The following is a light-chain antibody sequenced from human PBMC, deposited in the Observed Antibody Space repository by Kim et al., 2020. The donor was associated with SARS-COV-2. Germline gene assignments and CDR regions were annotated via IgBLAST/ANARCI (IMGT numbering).Light chain of an antibody. CDR3: SPRDRNENLI. V-gene: IGLV3-19*01. CDR2: GKN. J-gene: IGLJ2*01. Sequence: SSELTQDPAVSVALGQTVRITCQGDSLRSYYATWYQQKPGQAPILVIYGKNNRPSGIPDRFSGSSSGNTASLTITGTQAGDEADYYCSPRDRNENLIFGG. CDR1: SLRSYY.